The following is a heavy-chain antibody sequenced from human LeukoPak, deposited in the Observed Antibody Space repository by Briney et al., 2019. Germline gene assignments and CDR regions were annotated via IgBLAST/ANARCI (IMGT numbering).Heavy chain of an antibody. J-gene: IGHJ5*02. Sequence: GGSLRLSCAASGFTFSSYAMSWVRQAPGKGLEWVSAIRGSGGSTYYADSVKGRFTISRDNSKNTLYLQMNSLRAEDTAVYYCAKSPSLAVAARAWGQGTLVTVSS. V-gene: IGHV3-23*01. CDR3: AKSPSLAVAARA. CDR2: IRGSGGST. CDR1: GFTFSSYA. D-gene: IGHD6-19*01.